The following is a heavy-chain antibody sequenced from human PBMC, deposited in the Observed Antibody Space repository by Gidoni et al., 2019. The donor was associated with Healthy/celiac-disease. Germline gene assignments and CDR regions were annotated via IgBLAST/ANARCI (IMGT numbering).Heavy chain of an antibody. J-gene: IGHJ6*02. Sequence: QLQLQESGPGLVKPSATLSLTCTVPGGSISSSRYYWGWIRQPPGKGLEWIGSIYYSGSTYYNPSLKSRVTISVDTSKNQFSLKLSSVTAADTAVYYCARKTDYYYYGMDVWGQGTTVTVSS. CDR2: IYYSGST. CDR3: ARKTDYYYYGMDV. V-gene: IGHV4-39*01. CDR1: GGSISSSRYY.